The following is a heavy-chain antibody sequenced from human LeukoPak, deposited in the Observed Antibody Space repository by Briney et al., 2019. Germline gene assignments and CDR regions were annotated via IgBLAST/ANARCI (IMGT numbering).Heavy chain of an antibody. CDR2: FDPEDGET. CDR1: GYTLTELS. Sequence: GASVKVSCKVSGYTLTELSMHWVRQAPGKGLEWMGGFDPEDGETIYAQKFQGRVTMTEDTSTDTAYMELSSLRSEDTAVYYCATSYYYGSGSYYKPSYNWFDPWGQGTLVTVSS. CDR3: ATSYYYGSGSYYKPSYNWFDP. J-gene: IGHJ5*02. V-gene: IGHV1-24*01. D-gene: IGHD3-10*01.